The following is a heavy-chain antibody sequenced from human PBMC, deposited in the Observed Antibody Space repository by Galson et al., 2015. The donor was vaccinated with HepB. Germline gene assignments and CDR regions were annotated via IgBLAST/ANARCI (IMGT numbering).Heavy chain of an antibody. CDR1: GGSISSGGYY. CDR3: ARDPRWEYSSSSGWFDP. Sequence: TLSLTCTVSGGSISSGGYYWSWIRQHPGKGLEWIGYIYYSGSTYYNPSLKSRVTISVDTSKNQFSLKLSSVTAADTAVYYCARDPRWEYSSSSGWFDPWGQGTLVTVSS. V-gene: IGHV4-31*03. CDR2: IYYSGST. D-gene: IGHD6-6*01. J-gene: IGHJ5*02.